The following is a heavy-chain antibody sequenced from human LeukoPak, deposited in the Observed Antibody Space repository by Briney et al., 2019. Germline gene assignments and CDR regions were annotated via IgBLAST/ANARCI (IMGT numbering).Heavy chain of an antibody. J-gene: IGHJ3*02. V-gene: IGHV4-39*01. D-gene: IGHD2/OR15-2a*01. CDR2: IYYSGST. Sequence: SETLSLTCTVSGGSISSSSYYWGWIRQPPGKGLEWIGSIYYSGSTYYNPSLKSRVTISVDTSKNQFSLKLSSVTPEDTAVYYCARDSDDFHAFDIWGQGTMVTVSS. CDR1: GGSISSSSYY. CDR3: ARDSDDFHAFDI.